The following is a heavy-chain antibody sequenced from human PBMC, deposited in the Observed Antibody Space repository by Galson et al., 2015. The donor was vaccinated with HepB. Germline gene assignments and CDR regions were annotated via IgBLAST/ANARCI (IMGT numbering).Heavy chain of an antibody. CDR2: ISCDGTKK. V-gene: IGHV3-30-3*01. D-gene: IGHD2-15*01. Sequence: SLRLSCAASGFTFSTYGLHWVRQAPGKGLEWVAGISCDGTKKEYADSVKGRFTISRDNSKNTLYVQMNSLRTDDTAVYYRARDTEGYCTGGRCYLEYFQHWGQGTLVTVSS. CDR1: GFTFSTYG. CDR3: ARDTEGYCTGGRCYLEYFQH. J-gene: IGHJ1*01.